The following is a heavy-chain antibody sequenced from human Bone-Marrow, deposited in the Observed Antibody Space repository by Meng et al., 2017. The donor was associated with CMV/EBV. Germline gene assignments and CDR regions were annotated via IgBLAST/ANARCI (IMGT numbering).Heavy chain of an antibody. CDR2: IRYDGSNK. D-gene: IGHD2-21*02. V-gene: IGHV3-30*02. CDR3: AREKDRRDPAPDAFDI. CDR1: GFTFSSYG. Sequence: GESLKISCAASGFTFSSYGMHWVRQAPGKGLEWVAFIRYDGSNKYYADPVKGRFTISRDNSKNTLCLQMNSLRAEDTADYYCAREKDRRDPAPDAFDIWGQGTMVTVSS. J-gene: IGHJ3*02.